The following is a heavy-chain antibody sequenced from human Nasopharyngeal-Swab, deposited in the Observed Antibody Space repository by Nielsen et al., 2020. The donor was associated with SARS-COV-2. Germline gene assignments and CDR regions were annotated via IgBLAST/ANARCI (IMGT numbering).Heavy chain of an antibody. Sequence: WIRQPPGKGLEWIGEINHSGSTNYNPSLKSRVTISVDTSKNQFSLKLSSVTAADTAVYYCARVLRGAAARPLGFGYYYYYYMDVWGKGTTVTVSS. D-gene: IGHD6-6*01. CDR2: INHSGST. V-gene: IGHV4-34*01. J-gene: IGHJ6*03. CDR3: ARVLRGAAARPLGFGYYYYYYMDV.